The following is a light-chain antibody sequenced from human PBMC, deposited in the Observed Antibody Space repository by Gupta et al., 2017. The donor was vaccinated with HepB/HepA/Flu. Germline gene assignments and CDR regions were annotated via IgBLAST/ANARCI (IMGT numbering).Light chain of an antibody. CDR3: LQSITLPWT. Sequence: EIVVTQAADYHPASPKEKVTITCRVSQKIGTALHWYQEKANQSPKLLIKYGSQSVSGVPSRFSGSGSGTDFTLTINGLEAEDAAAYYCLQSITLPWTFGQGAKVEIK. CDR2: YGS. CDR1: QKIGTA. V-gene: IGKV6D-21*02. J-gene: IGKJ1*01.